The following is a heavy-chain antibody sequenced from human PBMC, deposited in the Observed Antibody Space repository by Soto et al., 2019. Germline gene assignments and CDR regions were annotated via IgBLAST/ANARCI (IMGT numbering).Heavy chain of an antibody. CDR3: ATSLVRGIITSIDY. CDR2: INPNSGGT. Sequence: ASVKVSCKASGYTFTGYYMHWVRRAPGQGLEWMGWINPNSGGTNYAQKFQGRVTMTRDTSITTAYMELSRLRSDDTAVYYCATSLVRGIITSIDYWGQGTLVTVSS. J-gene: IGHJ4*02. V-gene: IGHV1-2*02. D-gene: IGHD3-10*01. CDR1: GYTFTGYY.